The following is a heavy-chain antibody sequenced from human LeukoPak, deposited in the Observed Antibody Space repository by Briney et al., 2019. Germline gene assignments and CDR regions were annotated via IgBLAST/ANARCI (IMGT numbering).Heavy chain of an antibody. Sequence: PSETLSLTCTVSGYSISSGYYWGWIRQPPGKGLEWIGSIYHSGSTYYNPSLKSRVTISVDTSKNQFSLKLSSVTAADTAVYYCASRYCSSTSCSHAFDIWGQGTMVTVS. V-gene: IGHV4-38-2*02. CDR3: ASRYCSSTSCSHAFDI. J-gene: IGHJ3*02. CDR2: IYHSGST. D-gene: IGHD2-2*01. CDR1: GYSISSGYY.